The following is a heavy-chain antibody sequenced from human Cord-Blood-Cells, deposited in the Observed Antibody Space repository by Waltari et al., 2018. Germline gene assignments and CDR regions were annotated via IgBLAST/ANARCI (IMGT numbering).Heavy chain of an antibody. CDR3: ARSRGDYEYFQH. J-gene: IGHJ1*01. D-gene: IGHD4-17*01. CDR2: IIPIFGTA. Sequence: QVQLVQSGAEVKKPVSSVKVSCKASGVTFSSYAISWVPQPPGQGLEWMGGIIPIFGTANYAQKFQGRVTITADESTSTAYMELSSLRSEDTAVYYCARSRGDYEYFQHWGQGTLVTVSS. CDR1: GVTFSSYA. V-gene: IGHV1-69*19.